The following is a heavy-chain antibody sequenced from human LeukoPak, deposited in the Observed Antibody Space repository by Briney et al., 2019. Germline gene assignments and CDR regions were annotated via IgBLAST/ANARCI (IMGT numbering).Heavy chain of an antibody. CDR3: ARSQEAHDY. CDR2: ISSGSGYI. Sequence: HPGGSLRLSCAASGFTFSSYYMNWVSQPPGKGLEWVSSISSGSGYIYYADSVRGGFTISRDNAKNSLYLQMNSLRAEDTAVYYCARSQEAHDYWGQGTLVTVSS. CDR1: GFTFSSYY. V-gene: IGHV3-21*01. J-gene: IGHJ4*02.